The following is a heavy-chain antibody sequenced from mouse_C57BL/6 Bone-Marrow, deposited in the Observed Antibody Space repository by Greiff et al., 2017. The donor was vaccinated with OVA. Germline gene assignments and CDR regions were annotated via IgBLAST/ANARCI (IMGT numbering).Heavy chain of an antibody. CDR2: IRSKSNNYAT. CDR1: GFSFNTYA. J-gene: IGHJ4*01. CDR3: VRPYYDYDGHYYAMDY. V-gene: IGHV10-1*01. Sequence: GGGLVQPKGSLKLSCAASGFSFNTYAMNWVRQAPGKGLEWVARIRSKSNNYATYYADSVKDRFTISRDDSESMLYLQMNNLKTEDTAMYYCVRPYYDYDGHYYAMDYWGQGTSVTVSS. D-gene: IGHD2-4*01.